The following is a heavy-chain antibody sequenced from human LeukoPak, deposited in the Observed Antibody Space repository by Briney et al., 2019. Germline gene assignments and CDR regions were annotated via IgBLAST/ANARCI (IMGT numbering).Heavy chain of an antibody. CDR1: GFAFSRFS. D-gene: IGHD2-2*01. V-gene: IGHV3-48*04. CDR3: ARGRKCSSTSCYCDY. J-gene: IGHJ4*02. CDR2: ISSSGSTI. Sequence: GGSLRLSCAASGFAFSRFSMNWIRRAPGKGLECVSYISSSGSTIYYADSVKGRFTISRDNAKNSLYLQMNSLRAEDTAVYYCARGRKCSSTSCYCDYWGQGTLVTVSS.